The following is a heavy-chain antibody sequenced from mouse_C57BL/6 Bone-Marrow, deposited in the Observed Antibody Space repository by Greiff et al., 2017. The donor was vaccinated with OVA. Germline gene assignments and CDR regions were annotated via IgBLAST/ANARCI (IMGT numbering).Heavy chain of an antibody. D-gene: IGHD2-2*01. Sequence: QVQLQQPGAELVKPGASVKLSCKASGYTFTSYWMHWVKQRPGQGLEWIGMIHPNSGSTNYNEKFKSKATLTVDKSSSTAYMQLRSLTSEDSAVYYCAREHYYYYGYPDYWGQGTTLTVSS. J-gene: IGHJ2*01. CDR3: AREHYYYYGYPDY. CDR1: GYTFTSYW. CDR2: IHPNSGST. V-gene: IGHV1-64*01.